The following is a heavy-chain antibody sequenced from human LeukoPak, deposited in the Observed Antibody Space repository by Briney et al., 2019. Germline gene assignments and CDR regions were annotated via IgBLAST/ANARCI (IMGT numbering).Heavy chain of an antibody. D-gene: IGHD1-26*01. CDR1: GGSFSGYY. J-gene: IGHJ4*02. V-gene: IGHV4-34*01. Sequence: SETLSLTCAVYGGSFSGYYWSWIRQPPGKGLEWIGEINHSGSTNYNPSLKSRVTISVDTSKNQFSLKLSSVTAADTAVYYCAREGDGVGAPLPGYWGQGTLVTVSS. CDR3: AREGDGVGAPLPGY. CDR2: INHSGST.